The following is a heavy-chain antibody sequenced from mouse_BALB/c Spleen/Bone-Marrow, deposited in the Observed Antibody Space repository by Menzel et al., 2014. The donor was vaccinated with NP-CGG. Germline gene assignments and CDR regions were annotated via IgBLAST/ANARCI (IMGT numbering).Heavy chain of an antibody. J-gene: IGHJ2*01. V-gene: IGHV14-3*02. D-gene: IGHD1-1*01. CDR3: ARRYGSSPFDY. CDR2: IDPANGNT. CDR1: GFNIKDTY. Sequence: EVKLQESGAELVKPGASVKLSCTASGFNIKDTYMHWVKQRPEQGLEWIGRIDPANGNTKYDPKFQGKATITADTSSNTAYLQLSSLTSEDTAVYYCARRYGSSPFDYWGQGTTLTVSS.